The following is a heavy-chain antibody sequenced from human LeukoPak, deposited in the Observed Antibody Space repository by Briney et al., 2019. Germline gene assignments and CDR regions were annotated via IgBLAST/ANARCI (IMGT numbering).Heavy chain of an antibody. CDR3: AKQYRGGWYYFDY. D-gene: IGHD6-19*01. CDR1: GFTFSSYA. Sequence: GGSLSLSCAATGFTFSSYAMPWVRQAPGRGREGVSAIGGSTYYEDSVKGRFTISRDNSETTLYLQMNSLRAEDTAVYYCAKQYRGGWYYFDYWGQGTLVTVSS. J-gene: IGHJ4*02. V-gene: IGHV3-23*01. CDR2: IGGST.